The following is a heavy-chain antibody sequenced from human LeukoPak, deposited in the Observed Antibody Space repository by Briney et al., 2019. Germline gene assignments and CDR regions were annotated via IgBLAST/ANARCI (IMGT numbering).Heavy chain of an antibody. V-gene: IGHV1-69*13. J-gene: IGHJ4*02. CDR1: GGTFSSYA. Sequence: ASAKVSCKASGGTFSSYAISWVRQAPGQGLEWMGGIIPIFGTANYAQKFQGRVTITADESTSTAYMELSSLRSEDTAVYYCAGGRGWYRVNFDYWGQGTLVTVSS. CDR2: IIPIFGTA. D-gene: IGHD6-19*01. CDR3: AGGRGWYRVNFDY.